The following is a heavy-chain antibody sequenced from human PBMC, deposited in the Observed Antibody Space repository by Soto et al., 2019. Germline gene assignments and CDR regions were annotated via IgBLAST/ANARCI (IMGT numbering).Heavy chain of an antibody. CDR1: GYTFTSYG. CDR2: ISAYNGNT. V-gene: IGHV1-18*01. J-gene: IGHJ5*02. D-gene: IGHD6-6*01. CDR3: ARSSGSAYWFDP. Sequence: QVQLVQSGAEVKKPGASVKVSCKASGYTFTSYGISWVRQAPGQGLEWMGWISAYNGNTNYAQKIQGRVTMTTATSTSTASMELRSLRSDDTAVYYCARSSGSAYWFDPWGQGTLVTVSS.